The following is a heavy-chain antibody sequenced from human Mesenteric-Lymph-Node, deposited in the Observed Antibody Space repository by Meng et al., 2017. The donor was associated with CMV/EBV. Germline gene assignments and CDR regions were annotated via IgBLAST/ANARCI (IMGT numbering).Heavy chain of an antibody. Sequence: GESLKISCAASGFTFSSYSMNWVRQAPGKGLEWVSYISSSSSTIYYADSVKGRFTISRDNAKNSLYLQMNSLRAEDTAVYYCAREARIFGVVGQFDYWGQGTLVTVSS. V-gene: IGHV3-48*04. D-gene: IGHD3-3*01. J-gene: IGHJ4*02. CDR1: GFTFSSYS. CDR2: ISSSSSTI. CDR3: AREARIFGVVGQFDY.